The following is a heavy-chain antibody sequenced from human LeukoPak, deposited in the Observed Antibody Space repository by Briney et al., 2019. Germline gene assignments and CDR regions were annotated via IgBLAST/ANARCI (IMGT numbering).Heavy chain of an antibody. CDR3: ARDKAAAFDC. CDR1: RFTFRNHG. V-gene: IGHV3-33*01. D-gene: IGHD2-15*01. Sequence: PGRSLRLSCAASRFTFRNHGMHWVRQAPGKGLEWVAVIWYDGSDTYYTDSVKGRFTISRDNSKNTLYLQMNSLRAEDTAVYYCARDKAAAFDCWGQGTLVTVSS. CDR2: IWYDGSDT. J-gene: IGHJ4*02.